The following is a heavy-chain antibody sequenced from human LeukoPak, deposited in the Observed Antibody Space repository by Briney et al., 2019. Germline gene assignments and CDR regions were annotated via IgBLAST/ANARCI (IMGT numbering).Heavy chain of an antibody. CDR3: ARVTGYMIEDYFDY. CDR2: IYYSGST. V-gene: IGHV4-59*01. Sequence: SETLSLTCTVSGGSICSYYWSWIRQPPGKGLEWIGYIYYSGSTNYNPSLKSRVTISVDTSKNQFSLRLRSVTAADTAVYYCARVTGYMIEDYFDYWGQGTLVTVSS. J-gene: IGHJ4*02. D-gene: IGHD3-22*01. CDR1: GGSICSYY.